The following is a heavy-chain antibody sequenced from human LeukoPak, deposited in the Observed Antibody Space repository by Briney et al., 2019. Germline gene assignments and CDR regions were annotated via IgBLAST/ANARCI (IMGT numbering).Heavy chain of an antibody. CDR2: INHSGST. CDR1: GGSFSGYY. CDR3: ASSPVYYDFWSGRRRFDY. D-gene: IGHD3-3*01. J-gene: IGHJ4*02. Sequence: PSETLSLTCAVYGGSFSGYYWSWIRQPPGKGLEWIGEINHSGSTNYNPSLKSRVTISVDTSKNQFSLKLSSVTAADTAVYYCASSPVYYDFWSGRRRFDYWGQGTLVTVSS. V-gene: IGHV4-34*01.